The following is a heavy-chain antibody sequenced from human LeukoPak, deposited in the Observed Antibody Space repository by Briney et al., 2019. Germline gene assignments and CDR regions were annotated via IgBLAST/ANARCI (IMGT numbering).Heavy chain of an antibody. CDR3: ASSSTGEGYYYYGMDV. V-gene: IGHV4-30-2*01. CDR2: IYHSGST. D-gene: IGHD2-2*01. J-gene: IGHJ6*02. Sequence: SETLSLTCAVSGGSISSGGYSWSWIRQPPGKGLEWIGYIYHSGSTYYNPSLKSRVTISVDRSKNQFSLKLSSVTAADTAVYYCASSSTGEGYYYYGMDVWGQGTTVTVSS. CDR1: GGSISSGGYS.